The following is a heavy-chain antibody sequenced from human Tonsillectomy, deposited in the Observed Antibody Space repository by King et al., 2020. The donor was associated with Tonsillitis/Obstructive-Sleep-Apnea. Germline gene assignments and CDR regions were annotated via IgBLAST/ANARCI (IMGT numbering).Heavy chain of an antibody. Sequence: VQLVESGGGLVKPGGSLRLSCAASGFTFSSYSMNWVRQAPGKGLEWVSSIRSSSSYIYYADSVKGRFTISRDNAKNSLYLKMNSLRAEDTAVYYCARDPRIAAAGRNLYFELWGRGTLVTVSS. D-gene: IGHD6-13*01. CDR3: ARDPRIAAAGRNLYFEL. CDR1: GFTFSSYS. V-gene: IGHV3-21*01. J-gene: IGHJ2*01. CDR2: IRSSSSYI.